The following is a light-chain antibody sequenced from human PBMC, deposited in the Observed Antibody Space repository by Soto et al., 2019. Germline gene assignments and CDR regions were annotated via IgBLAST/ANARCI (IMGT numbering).Light chain of an antibody. J-gene: IGLJ3*02. CDR2: GHS. CDR1: SSNIGAGYD. Sequence: QSVLTQPPSVSGAPGQTVTISCTGSSSNIGAGYDVHWYQQLPGTAPKLLIYGHSNRPSGVPDRFSGSKSGTSASLPITGLQAEDEADYYCQSYDSSLSGSVFGGGTKLTVL. V-gene: IGLV1-40*01. CDR3: QSYDSSLSGSV.